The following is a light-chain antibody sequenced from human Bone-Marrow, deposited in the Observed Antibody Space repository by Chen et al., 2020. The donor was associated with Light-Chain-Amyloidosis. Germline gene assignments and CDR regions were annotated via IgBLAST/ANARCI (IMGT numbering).Light chain of an antibody. CDR1: RSSIGTNT. V-gene: IGLV1-44*01. J-gene: IGLJ2*01. CDR3: AAWDAGLNGVL. CDR2: FNS. Sequence: QSVLTQPPSASGTPGQRVTISCSGSRSSIGTNTVNWYQQFPGTAPKLLIYFNSQRPSGVPDRFSGSRSGTSASLAISGLQSDDEADYCCAAWDAGLNGVLFGGGTKLTVL.